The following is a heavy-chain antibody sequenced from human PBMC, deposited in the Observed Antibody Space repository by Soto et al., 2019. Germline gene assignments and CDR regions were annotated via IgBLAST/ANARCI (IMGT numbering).Heavy chain of an antibody. CDR3: ARQGKMYYDSSGKRPKGYFDL. V-gene: IGHV4-39*01. J-gene: IGHJ2*01. CDR1: GGSISSSSYY. Sequence: QLQLQESGPGLVKPSETLSLTCTVSGGSISSSSYYWGWIRQPPGKGLEWIGSIYYSGSTYYNPSLKSRVTISVDTSKNQFSLKLSSVTAADTAVYYCARQGKMYYDSSGKRPKGYFDLWGRGTLVTVSS. D-gene: IGHD3-22*01. CDR2: IYYSGST.